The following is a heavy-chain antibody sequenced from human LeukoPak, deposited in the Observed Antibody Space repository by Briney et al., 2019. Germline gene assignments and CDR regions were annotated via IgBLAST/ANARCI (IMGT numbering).Heavy chain of an antibody. CDR3: ARVRGTTVIKYYFDY. Sequence: GGSLRLSCAASGFTFSSYAMHWVRQAPGKGLEYVSAISSNGGSTYYANSVKGRFTISRDNSKNTLYLQMGSLRAEDMAVYYCARVRGTTVIKYYFDYWGQGTLVTVSS. CDR1: GFTFSSYA. D-gene: IGHD4-17*01. CDR2: ISSNGGST. V-gene: IGHV3-64*01. J-gene: IGHJ4*02.